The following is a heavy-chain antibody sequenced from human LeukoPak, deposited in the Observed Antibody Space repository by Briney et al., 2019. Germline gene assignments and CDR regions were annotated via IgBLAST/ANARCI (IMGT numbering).Heavy chain of an antibody. CDR2: ISGSGGST. Sequence: GGSLRLSCAASGFAFSSYAMSWVRQAPGKGLEWVSVISGSGGSTYSADSVKGRFTISRDNSKNTLYLQMNSLRAEDTAVYFCAKSQDGGRLFHFDYWGQGTLVTVSS. D-gene: IGHD1-26*01. V-gene: IGHV3-23*01. J-gene: IGHJ4*02. CDR1: GFAFSSYA. CDR3: AKSQDGGRLFHFDY.